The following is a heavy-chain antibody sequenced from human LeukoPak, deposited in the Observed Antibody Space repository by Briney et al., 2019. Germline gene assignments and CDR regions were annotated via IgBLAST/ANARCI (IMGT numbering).Heavy chain of an antibody. J-gene: IGHJ5*02. CDR2: INHSGST. D-gene: IGHD4-17*01. V-gene: IGHV4-34*01. Sequence: SETLSLTCAVYGGSFSGYYWSWIRQPPGKGLEWIGEINHSGSTNYNPSLKSRVTISVDTSKNQFSLKLSSVSAADTAVYYCARSTTVTTSGGSTWGQGTLVTVSS. CDR3: ARSTTVTTSGGST. CDR1: GGSFSGYY.